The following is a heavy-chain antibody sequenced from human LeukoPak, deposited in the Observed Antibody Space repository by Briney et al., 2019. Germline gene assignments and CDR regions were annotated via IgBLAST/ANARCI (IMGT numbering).Heavy chain of an antibody. V-gene: IGHV1-18*01. J-gene: IGHJ4*02. Sequence: ASVTVTCMASGYTFPSYGISWVRPATGRGVEWVGWISAYNGNTNYAQKLQGRATMPTDTSASTAYMELRSLRSDDTAVYYCARDGGFGEDYWGQGTLVTVSS. CDR3: ARDGGFGEDY. CDR2: ISAYNGNT. CDR1: GYTFPSYG. D-gene: IGHD3-10*01.